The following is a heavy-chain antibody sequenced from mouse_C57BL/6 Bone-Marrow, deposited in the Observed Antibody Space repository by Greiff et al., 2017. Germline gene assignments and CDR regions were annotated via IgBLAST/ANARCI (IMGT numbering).Heavy chain of an antibody. V-gene: IGHV1-54*01. Sequence: QVQLQQSGAELVRPGASVKVSCKASGYAFTNYLIDWVKQRPGQGLEWIGVINPGSGGTKYNEKFKGKATLTVDKSSSTAYMQLSSLTSEDSAVYYCATTRKWGAYFAYWGQGTMVTVSA. CDR2: INPGSGGT. J-gene: IGHJ3*01. D-gene: IGHD1-3*01. CDR3: ATTRKWGAYFAY. CDR1: GYAFTNYL.